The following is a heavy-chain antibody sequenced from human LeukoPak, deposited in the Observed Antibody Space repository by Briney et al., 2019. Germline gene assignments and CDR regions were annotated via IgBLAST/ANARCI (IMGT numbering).Heavy chain of an antibody. CDR1: GGSISSGDYY. V-gene: IGHV4-39*01. CDR2: IYYSGST. J-gene: IGHJ4*02. D-gene: IGHD1-26*01. Sequence: SETLSLTCTVSGGSISSGDYYWSWIRQPPGKGLEWIGSIYYSGSTYYNPSLKSRVTISVDTSKNQFSLKLSSVTAADTAVYYCARLVGATCDYWGQGTLVTVSS. CDR3: ARLVGATCDY.